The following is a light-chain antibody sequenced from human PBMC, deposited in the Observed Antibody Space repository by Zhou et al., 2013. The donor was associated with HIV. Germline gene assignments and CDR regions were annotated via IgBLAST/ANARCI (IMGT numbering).Light chain of an antibody. CDR1: QSVSSSY. J-gene: IGKJ2*01. V-gene: IGKV3-15*01. Sequence: EIVLTQSPGTLSLSPGERATLSCRASQSVSSSYLAWYQQKPGQAPRLLMYGASTRATGFPARFSGSGSGTEFTLTISSLQSEDFAVYYCQQYNDWPFTFGQGTKLEIK. CDR2: GAS. CDR3: QQYNDWPFT.